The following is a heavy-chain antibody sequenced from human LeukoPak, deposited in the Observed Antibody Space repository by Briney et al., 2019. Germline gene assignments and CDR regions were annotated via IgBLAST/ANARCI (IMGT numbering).Heavy chain of an antibody. CDR2: ISTYNGNT. CDR3: ARDLEHCRNIICSNSAY. V-gene: IGHV1-18*01. D-gene: IGHD2-2*01. CDR1: GYTFSSYG. J-gene: IGHJ4*02. Sequence: ASVKVSCKGSGYTFSSYGISWVRQAPGQGLEWVGWISTYNGNTFYAQKFEGRVTMTTDTSTNTVYMDLRSLRSDDTAVYYCARDLEHCRNIICSNSAYWGQGTLVTVSS.